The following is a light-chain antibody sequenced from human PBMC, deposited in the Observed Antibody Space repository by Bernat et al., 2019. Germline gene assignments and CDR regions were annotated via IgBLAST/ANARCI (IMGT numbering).Light chain of an antibody. V-gene: IGLV3-21*03. J-gene: IGLJ3*02. CDR1: YLGSKS. CDR2: DNK. Sequence: YVLTPSPSVSVAPGMKDRITCGGHYLGSKSVQWYQLRPGQPPVLVVYDNKDRPSGIPERASGSKSMNTATLAISRVEAVDESDYYWQVWDSSSDHVVFGGGTKLTVL. CDR3: QVWDSSSDHVV.